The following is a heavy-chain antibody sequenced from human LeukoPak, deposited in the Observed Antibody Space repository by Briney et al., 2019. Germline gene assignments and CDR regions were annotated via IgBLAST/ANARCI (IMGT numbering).Heavy chain of an antibody. CDR3: ARGWAMVRGVTYYYYMDV. CDR1: GYTFTSYG. CDR2: ISAYNGNT. J-gene: IGHJ6*03. D-gene: IGHD3-10*01. Sequence: ASVKVSCKASGYTFTSYGISWVRQAPGQGLEWMGWISAYNGNTNYAQKLQGRVTMTTDTSTSTAYMELSSLRSEDTAVYYCARGWAMVRGVTYYYYMDVWGKGTTVTISS. V-gene: IGHV1-18*01.